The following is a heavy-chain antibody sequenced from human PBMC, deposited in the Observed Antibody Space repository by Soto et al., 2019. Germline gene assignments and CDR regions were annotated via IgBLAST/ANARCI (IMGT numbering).Heavy chain of an antibody. CDR3: VRDRGGGSGNYYVSLGMDV. D-gene: IGHD3-10*01. CDR2: MYPSGRT. CDR1: GGSVSSGGYS. J-gene: IGHJ6*02. Sequence: QLQLQESVSGVVQPSQTLSLTCSVSGGSVSSGGYSWSWIRQPLGQGLEWIGYMYPSGRTSHNPSITSRVTLSIARSMNQFSLRLTYVTAADTAVYYCVRDRGGGSGNYYVSLGMDVLGRGTTVTVSS. V-gene: IGHV4-30-2*01.